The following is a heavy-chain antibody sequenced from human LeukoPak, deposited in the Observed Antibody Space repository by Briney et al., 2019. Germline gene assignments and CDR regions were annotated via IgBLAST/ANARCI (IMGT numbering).Heavy chain of an antibody. D-gene: IGHD7-27*01. J-gene: IGHJ5*02. CDR2: INPNRGGT. CDR1: GYTFTGYY. Sequence: ASVKVSCKASGYTFTGYYMQWVRQAPGQGLEWMGRINPNRGGTDYAQNFQGRVTMTRDTSISTVYMELSSLKSNDTAVYYCARQGSLGTWFDPWGQGTLVIVSS. CDR3: ARQGSLGTWFDP. V-gene: IGHV1-2*06.